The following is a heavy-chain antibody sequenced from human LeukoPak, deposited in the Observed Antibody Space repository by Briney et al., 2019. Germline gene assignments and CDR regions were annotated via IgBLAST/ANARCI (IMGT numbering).Heavy chain of an antibody. CDR3: ARGVEYSSSSSGVASYFDS. CDR2: INHSGST. CDR1: GGSFSGYY. D-gene: IGHD6-6*01. V-gene: IGHV4-34*01. J-gene: IGHJ4*02. Sequence: KASETLSLTCAVYGGSFSGYYWSWIRQPLGKGLEWIGEINHSGSTNYNPSLKSRVTISVDTSKNQFSLKLSSVTAADTAVYYCARGVEYSSSSSGVASYFDSWGQGTLVTVSS.